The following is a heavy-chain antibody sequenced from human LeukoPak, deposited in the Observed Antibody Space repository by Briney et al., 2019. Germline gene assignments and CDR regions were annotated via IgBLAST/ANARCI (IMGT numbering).Heavy chain of an antibody. D-gene: IGHD3-3*01. CDR3: AKGGDFWSGYFVPLFDC. J-gene: IGHJ4*02. CDR1: GFTFSSYA. V-gene: IGHV3-23*01. Sequence: PGGSLRLSCAASGFTFSSYAMSWVRQAPGKGLEWVSAISGSGGSTYYADSVKGRFTISRDNSKNTLYLQMNSLRAEDTAVYYCAKGGDFWSGYFVPLFDCWGQGTLVTVSS. CDR2: ISGSGGST.